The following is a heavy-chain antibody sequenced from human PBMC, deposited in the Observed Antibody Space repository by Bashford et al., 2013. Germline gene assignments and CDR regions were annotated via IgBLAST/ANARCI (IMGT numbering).Heavy chain of an antibody. J-gene: IGHJ6*03. D-gene: IGHD2-2*01. V-gene: IGHV3-7*01. CDR2: INQNGNEK. Sequence: PGKGLEWVANINQNGNEKYSVDSVKGRFTISRDNAKNTLYLQMNSLRAEDTAVYYCARASSTSCCYYYYYMDVWGKGTTVTVSS. CDR3: ARASSTSCCYYYYYMDV.